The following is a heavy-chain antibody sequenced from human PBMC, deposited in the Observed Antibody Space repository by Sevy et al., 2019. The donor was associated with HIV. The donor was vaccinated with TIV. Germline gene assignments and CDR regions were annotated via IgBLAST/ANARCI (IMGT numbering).Heavy chain of an antibody. Sequence: ASVKVSCKASGYSFSGYYMHWVRQAPGQGLEWMGRVNPNSGDTNYAQKFQGRVTMTRDTSISTAYMELSRLRSDDSAVYYCVIDLGDINDYWGQGTLVTVSS. CDR2: VNPNSGDT. J-gene: IGHJ4*02. D-gene: IGHD4-17*01. CDR1: GYSFSGYY. CDR3: VIDLGDINDY. V-gene: IGHV1-2*06.